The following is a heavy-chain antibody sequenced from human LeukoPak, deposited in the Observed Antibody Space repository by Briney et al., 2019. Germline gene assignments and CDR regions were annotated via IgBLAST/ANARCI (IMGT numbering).Heavy chain of an antibody. D-gene: IGHD4-17*01. Sequence: SETLSLTCTFSGGSISSGGYYWSWTRQHPGKGLEWIGYIYYSGSTYYNPFLKSRVTISVDTSKKQYSLKLSSVTAEDTAVYYCARNDYGDYYLDYWGQGTLDTVSS. V-gene: IGHV4-31*03. CDR3: ARNDYGDYYLDY. J-gene: IGHJ4*02. CDR1: GGSISSGGYY. CDR2: IYYSGST.